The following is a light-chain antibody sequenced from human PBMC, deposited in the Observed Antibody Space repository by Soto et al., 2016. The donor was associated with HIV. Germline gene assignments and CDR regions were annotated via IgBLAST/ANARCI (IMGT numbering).Light chain of an antibody. V-gene: IGLV3-21*03. CDR3: QVWDSSDNHVV. J-gene: IGLJ3*02. CDR1: NIGTIS. CDR2: DES. Sequence: SYVLTQPPSVSVAPGKAARITCGGNNIGTISVHWYQQKSGQAPVLVVYDESDRPSGIPERFSGSKSGNTATLIISRVEVEDEADYYCQVWDSSDNHVVFGGGTKFDRP.